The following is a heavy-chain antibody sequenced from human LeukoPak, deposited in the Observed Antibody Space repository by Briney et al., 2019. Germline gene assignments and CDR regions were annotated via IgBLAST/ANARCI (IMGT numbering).Heavy chain of an antibody. CDR2: INHSGST. Sequence: SETLSLTCTVSGGSISSYYWSWIRQPPGKGLEWIGEINHSGSTNYNPSLKSRVTISVDTSKNQFSLKLSSVTAADTAVYYCARVLGPLDYWGQGTLVTVSS. J-gene: IGHJ4*02. V-gene: IGHV4-34*01. CDR1: GGSISSYY. CDR3: ARVLGPLDY.